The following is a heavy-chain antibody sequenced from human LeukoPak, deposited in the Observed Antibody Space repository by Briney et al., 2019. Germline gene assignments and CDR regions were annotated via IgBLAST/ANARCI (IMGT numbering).Heavy chain of an antibody. CDR3: ARDRAMVRGHDAFDI. D-gene: IGHD3-10*01. J-gene: IGHJ3*02. CDR1: GYTFTSYY. V-gene: IGHV1-46*01. CDR2: INPSGGST. Sequence: ASVKVSCKASGYTFTSYYMHWVRQAPGQGLEWMGIINPSGGSTSYAQEFQGRVTMTRDMSTSTVYMELSSLRSEDTAVYYCARDRAMVRGHDAFDIWGQGTMVTVSS.